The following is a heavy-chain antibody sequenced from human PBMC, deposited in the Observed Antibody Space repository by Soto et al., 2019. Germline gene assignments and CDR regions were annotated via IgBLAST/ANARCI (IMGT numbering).Heavy chain of an antibody. V-gene: IGHV1-69*13. J-gene: IGHJ4*02. D-gene: IGHD2-21*02. Sequence: ASVKVSCKASGGTFSSYAISWVRQAPGQGLEWMGGIIPIFGTANYAQKFQGRVTITADESTSTAYMELSSLRSEDTAVYYCASSLAYCGGDCHLDYWGQGTLVTVS. CDR2: IIPIFGTA. CDR3: ASSLAYCGGDCHLDY. CDR1: GGTFSSYA.